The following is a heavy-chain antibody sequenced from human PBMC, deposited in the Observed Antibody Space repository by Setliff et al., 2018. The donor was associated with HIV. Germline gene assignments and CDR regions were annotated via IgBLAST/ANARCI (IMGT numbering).Heavy chain of an antibody. Sequence: PSETLSLTCAVSGGSFSDYSWTWIRQPPGKGLEWIGEIIHSGITNYSPSLKSRVTISVDTSKNHFSLRLTSVTAADTAVYYCARGSPMVRGVITPFDYWGQGMLVTVSS. J-gene: IGHJ4*02. CDR2: IIHSGIT. CDR3: ARGSPMVRGVITPFDY. D-gene: IGHD3-10*01. CDR1: GGSFSDYS. V-gene: IGHV4-34*01.